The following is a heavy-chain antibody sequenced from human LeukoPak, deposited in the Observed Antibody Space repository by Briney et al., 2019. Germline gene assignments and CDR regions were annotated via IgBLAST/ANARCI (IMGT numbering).Heavy chain of an antibody. Sequence: GASVKVSCKASGYTFTSYYMHWVRQAPEQGLEWMGIINPSGGSTSYAQKFQGRVTMPRDPSTSTAYMELSSLRSEDTAVYYCARDSVWRGQNWFDPWGQGTLVTVSS. CDR2: INPSGGST. J-gene: IGHJ5*02. CDR3: ARDSVWRGQNWFDP. V-gene: IGHV1-46*01. CDR1: GYTFTSYY. D-gene: IGHD3-3*01.